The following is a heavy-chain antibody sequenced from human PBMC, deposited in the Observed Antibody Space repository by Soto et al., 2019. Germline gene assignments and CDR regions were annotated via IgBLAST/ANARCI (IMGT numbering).Heavy chain of an antibody. Sequence: ASVKVSCKSSGGTYSPYTINWVRQAPGQGLEWMGRIIPFLGVTNYGLKFQARVTITADKATNTAYMELRDLRFEDTAVYYCARASSREYYDSSGYPTHDPGAFDIWGQGTMVTVSS. CDR1: GGTYSPYT. CDR3: ARASSREYYDSSGYPTHDPGAFDI. V-gene: IGHV1-69*02. J-gene: IGHJ3*02. D-gene: IGHD3-22*01. CDR2: IIPFLGVT.